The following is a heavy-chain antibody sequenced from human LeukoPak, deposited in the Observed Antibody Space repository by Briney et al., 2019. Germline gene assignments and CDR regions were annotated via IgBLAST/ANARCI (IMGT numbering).Heavy chain of an antibody. CDR2: ISSSSYI. CDR3: ARALGAGYCSGGSCYFENAFDI. CDR1: GFTFSSYS. D-gene: IGHD2-15*01. Sequence: PGGSLRLSCAASGFTFSSYSMNWVRQAPGKGLEWVSSISSSSYIYYADSVKGRFTISRDNAKNSLYLQMNSLRAEDTAVYYCARALGAGYCSGGSCYFENAFDIWGQGTMVTVSS. J-gene: IGHJ3*02. V-gene: IGHV3-21*01.